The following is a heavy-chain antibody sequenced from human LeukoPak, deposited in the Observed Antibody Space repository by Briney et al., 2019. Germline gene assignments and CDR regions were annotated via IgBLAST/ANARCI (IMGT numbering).Heavy chain of an antibody. Sequence: GGSLRLSCAASGFTFSSYGMHWVRQAPGKGLEWVAVISYDGSNKYYADSVKGRFTISGDNSKNTLYLQMNSLRAEDTAVYYCAKKGDYGYYFDYWGQGTLVTVSS. D-gene: IGHD4-17*01. V-gene: IGHV3-30*18. CDR3: AKKGDYGYYFDY. J-gene: IGHJ4*02. CDR2: ISYDGSNK. CDR1: GFTFSSYG.